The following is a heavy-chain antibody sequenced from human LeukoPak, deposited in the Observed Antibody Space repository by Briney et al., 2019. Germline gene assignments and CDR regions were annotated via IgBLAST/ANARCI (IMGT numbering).Heavy chain of an antibody. CDR3: ARDFARMVATITDY. V-gene: IGHV1-18*01. D-gene: IGHD5-12*01. CDR1: GYTFTSYG. CDR2: ISAYNGNT. J-gene: IGHJ4*02. Sequence: ASVKVSCKASGYTFTSYGISWVRQAPGQGLEWMGWISAYNGNTNYAQKLQGRVTMTTDTSTSTAYMELRSLRSDDTAVYYCARDFARMVATITDYWGQGTLVTVSS.